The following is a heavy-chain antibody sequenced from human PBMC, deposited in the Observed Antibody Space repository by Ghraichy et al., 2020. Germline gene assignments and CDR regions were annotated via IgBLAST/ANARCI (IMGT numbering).Heavy chain of an antibody. J-gene: IGHJ4*02. CDR2: ISGDGSST. D-gene: IGHD2-15*01. CDR1: GFMFGSHW. CDR3: ARGAIQGCGGSCYSVGSFDH. V-gene: IGHV3-74*01. Sequence: GESLRLSCAASGFMFGSHWIHWVRQAPGKGLVWVSRISGDGSSTSYADSVKGRFTISRDNAKNTLYLQMNSLRTEDTAVYYCARGAIQGCGGSCYSVGSFDHWGQGALVTVSP.